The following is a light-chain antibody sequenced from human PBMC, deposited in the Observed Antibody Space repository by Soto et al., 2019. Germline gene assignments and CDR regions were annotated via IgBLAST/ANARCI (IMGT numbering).Light chain of an antibody. Sequence: QSALTQPPSASGSPGQSVTISCTGTSSDVGGYNYVSWYQQHPGKAPKLMISEVSKRPSGVPDRFSGSKSGNTASLTVSGLQDDDEADYYCSSFAGNNNLVFGGGTKVTVL. CDR1: SSDVGGYNY. V-gene: IGLV2-8*01. J-gene: IGLJ2*01. CDR3: SSFAGNNNLV. CDR2: EVS.